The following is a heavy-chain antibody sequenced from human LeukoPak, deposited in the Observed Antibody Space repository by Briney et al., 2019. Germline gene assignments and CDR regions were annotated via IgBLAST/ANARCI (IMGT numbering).Heavy chain of an antibody. V-gene: IGHV1-2*06. CDR1: GYTFTGYY. Sequence: ASVKVSCKASGYTFTGYYMHWVRQAPGQGLEWMGRINPNSGGTNYAQKFQGRVTMTRDTSISTAYMELSRLRSDDTAVYYCARARKFYCDSSGYDYYYYGMDVWGQGTTVTVSS. CDR2: INPNSGGT. J-gene: IGHJ6*02. CDR3: ARARKFYCDSSGYDYYYYGMDV. D-gene: IGHD3-22*01.